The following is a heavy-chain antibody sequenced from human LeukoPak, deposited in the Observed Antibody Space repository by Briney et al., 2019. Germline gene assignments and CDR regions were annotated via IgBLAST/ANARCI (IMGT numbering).Heavy chain of an antibody. CDR3: AKDLDMCSYGYGVGAFDI. CDR2: FSYDGSNK. V-gene: IGHV3-30*18. J-gene: IGHJ3*02. CDR1: GFNFSSYG. D-gene: IGHD5-18*01. Sequence: GSLRLFCAASGFNFSSYGMHWVRQASGKGLGGVAGFSYDGSNKYYADYVKGRFTISRDNSKNTLYLQMYSLRAEDTAVYYCAKDLDMCSYGYGVGAFDIWGQGTMVTVSS.